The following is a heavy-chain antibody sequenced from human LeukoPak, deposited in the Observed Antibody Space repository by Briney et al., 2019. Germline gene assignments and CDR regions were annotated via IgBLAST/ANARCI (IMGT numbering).Heavy chain of an antibody. V-gene: IGHV4-34*01. D-gene: IGHD3-22*01. CDR1: GGYFSGYY. CDR2: INHSGST. Sequence: SETLSLTCAVYGGYFSGYYWSWIRQPPGKGLEWIGEINHSGSTNYNPSLKSRVTISVDTSKNQFSLKLSSVTAADTAVYYCARGRLPSTYYYDSSGYYSDYWGQGTLVTVSS. J-gene: IGHJ4*02. CDR3: ARGRLPSTYYYDSSGYYSDY.